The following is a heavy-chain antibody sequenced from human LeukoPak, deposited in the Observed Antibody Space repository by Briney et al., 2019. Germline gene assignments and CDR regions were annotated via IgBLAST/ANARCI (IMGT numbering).Heavy chain of an antibody. J-gene: IGHJ4*02. CDR3: ARVRGYSYGCDY. CDR2: INPNSGGT. D-gene: IGHD5-18*01. Sequence: GASVKVSCKASGYTFTGYYMHWVRQAPGQGLEWMGWINPNSGGTNYAQKFQGRVTMTRDTSISTAYMELSRLRSDDTAVYYRARVRGYSYGCDYWGQGTLVTVSS. CDR1: GYTFTGYY. V-gene: IGHV1-2*02.